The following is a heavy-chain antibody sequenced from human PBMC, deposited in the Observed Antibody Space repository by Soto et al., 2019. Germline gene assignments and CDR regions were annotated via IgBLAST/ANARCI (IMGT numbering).Heavy chain of an antibody. V-gene: IGHV1-18*01. Sequence: ASVKVSCKASGYTFTSYGISWVRQAPGQGLEWMGWISAYNGNTNYAQKLQGRVTMTTDTSTSTAYMELRSLRSDDTAVYYCARPTYDYIWGSYRHYYLDYWGQGTLVTVSS. CDR3: ARPTYDYIWGSYRHYYLDY. D-gene: IGHD3-16*02. CDR1: GYTFTSYG. CDR2: ISAYNGNT. J-gene: IGHJ4*02.